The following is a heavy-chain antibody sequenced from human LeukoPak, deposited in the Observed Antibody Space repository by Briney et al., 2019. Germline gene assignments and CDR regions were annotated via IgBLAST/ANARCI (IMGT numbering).Heavy chain of an antibody. V-gene: IGHV4-39*07. Sequence: SETLSLTCTVSGGSISSSSYYWGWIRQPPGKGLEWIGSIYYSGSTYYNPSLKSRVTMSVDTSKNQFSLKLSSVTAADTAVYYCARDSGMATVDYWGQGTLVTVSS. J-gene: IGHJ4*02. CDR2: IYYSGST. D-gene: IGHD5-24*01. CDR3: ARDSGMATVDY. CDR1: GGSISSSSYY.